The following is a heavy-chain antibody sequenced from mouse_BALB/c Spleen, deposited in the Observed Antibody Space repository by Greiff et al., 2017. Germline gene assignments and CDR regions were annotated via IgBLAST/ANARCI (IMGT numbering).Heavy chain of an antibody. CDR1: GYAFTNYL. J-gene: IGHJ1*01. Sequence: LQESGAELVRPGTSVKVSCKASGYAFTNYLIEWVKQRPGQGLEWIGVINPGSGGTNYNEKFKGKATLTADKSSSTAYMQLSSLTSDDSAVYFCARDITTVVDWYVDVWGAGTTVTVSS. CDR2: INPGSGGT. CDR3: ARDITTVVDWYVDV. V-gene: IGHV1-54*01. D-gene: IGHD1-1*01.